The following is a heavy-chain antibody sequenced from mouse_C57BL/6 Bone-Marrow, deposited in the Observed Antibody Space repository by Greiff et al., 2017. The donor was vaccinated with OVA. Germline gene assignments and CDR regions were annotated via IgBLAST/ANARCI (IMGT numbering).Heavy chain of an antibody. D-gene: IGHD1-1*01. V-gene: IGHV1-22*01. Sequence: EVQLQQSGPELVKPGASVKMSCKASGYTFTDYNMHWVKQSHGKSLEWIGYINPNNGGTSYNQKFKGKATLTVNKSSSTAYMELRSLTSEDSAVYYCARSGTTVGGPFDYWGQGTTLTVSS. CDR2: INPNNGGT. J-gene: IGHJ2*01. CDR3: ARSGTTVGGPFDY. CDR1: GYTFTDYN.